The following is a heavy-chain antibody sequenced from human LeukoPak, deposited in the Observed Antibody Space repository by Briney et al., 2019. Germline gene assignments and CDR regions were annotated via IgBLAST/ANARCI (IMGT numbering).Heavy chain of an antibody. V-gene: IGHV3-48*04. J-gene: IGHJ4*02. D-gene: IGHD3-10*01. CDR1: GFTFSSYG. CDR3: ARVSGYYGSGSKTYYFDY. Sequence: GGSLRLSCAASGFTFSSYGMHWVGQAPGKGLEGVSYISSSGSTIYYADSVKGRFTISRDNAKNSLYLQMNSLRAEDTAVYYCARVSGYYGSGSKTYYFDYWGQGTLVTVSS. CDR2: ISSSGSTI.